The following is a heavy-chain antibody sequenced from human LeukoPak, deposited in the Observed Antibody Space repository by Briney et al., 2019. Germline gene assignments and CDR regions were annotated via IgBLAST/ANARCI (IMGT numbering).Heavy chain of an antibody. J-gene: IGHJ4*02. Sequence: SQTLSLTCTVSGGSISSGSYYWTWLRQPAGKGLEWIGRIYVSGSTSYNPSLESRVTISVDTYKNQFSQKLSSVTAADTAVYYCEREGQQLVPPFDCWGQGTLVTVSS. CDR3: EREGQQLVPPFDC. CDR2: IYVSGST. D-gene: IGHD6-6*01. CDR1: GGSISSGSYY. V-gene: IGHV4-61*02.